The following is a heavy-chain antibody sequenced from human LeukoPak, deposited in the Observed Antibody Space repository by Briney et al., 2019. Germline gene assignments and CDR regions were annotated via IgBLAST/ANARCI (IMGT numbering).Heavy chain of an antibody. Sequence: SETLSLTCSVSGGSITGDNYYWGWIRQPPGKGLEWIGSIYYSGSTNYNPLFRSPVTISVDTSKNQFSLKLSSVTAADTAVYYCARRLSSSWPNWFDPWGQGTLVTVSS. CDR3: ARRLSSSWPNWFDP. CDR2: IYYSGST. J-gene: IGHJ5*02. CDR1: GGSITGDNYY. D-gene: IGHD6-13*01. V-gene: IGHV4-39*01.